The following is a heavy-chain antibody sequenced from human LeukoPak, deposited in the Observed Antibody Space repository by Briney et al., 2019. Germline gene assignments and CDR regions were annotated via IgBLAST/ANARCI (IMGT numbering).Heavy chain of an antibody. Sequence: SETLSLTGTVSGGSISSYYWSWIRQPPGKGLEWIGYIYYSGSTNYNPSLKSRVTISVDTSKNQFSLKLSSVTAADTAVYYCARERELNIVHLGLHAFDIWGQGTMVTVSS. CDR3: ARERELNIVHLGLHAFDI. CDR1: GGSISSYY. CDR2: IYYSGST. J-gene: IGHJ3*02. D-gene: IGHD2/OR15-2a*01. V-gene: IGHV4-59*01.